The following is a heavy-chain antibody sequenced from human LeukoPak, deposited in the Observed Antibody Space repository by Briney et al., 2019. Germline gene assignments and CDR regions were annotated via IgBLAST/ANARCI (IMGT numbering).Heavy chain of an antibody. CDR2: IYYSGST. Sequence: SETLSLTCTVSGGSISSYYWSWIRQPPGKGLEWIGYIYYSGSTNYNPSLKSRVTISVDTSKNQFSLKLSSVTAADTAVYYCARGGRIVVVVAATLNWFDPWGQGTLVTVSS. J-gene: IGHJ5*02. CDR1: GGSISSYY. CDR3: ARGGRIVVVVAATLNWFDP. D-gene: IGHD2-15*01. V-gene: IGHV4-59*12.